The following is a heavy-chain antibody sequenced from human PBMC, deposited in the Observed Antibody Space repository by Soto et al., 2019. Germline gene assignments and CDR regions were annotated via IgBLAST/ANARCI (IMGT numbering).Heavy chain of an antibody. J-gene: IGHJ5*02. D-gene: IGHD6-6*01. CDR2: IDNSGDT. V-gene: IGHV4-30-4*01. CDR3: ATSEYSSLSIQWVDP. Sequence: SETLSLTCTVSGGSVDNVNHYWSWIRQPPGKGLESLGYIDNSGDTHYNPSLKSRAKILLDKSRNQFSLRLSSVTAEHTAVYFWATSEYSSLSIQWVDPWRQGALVTAS. CDR1: GGSVDNVNHY.